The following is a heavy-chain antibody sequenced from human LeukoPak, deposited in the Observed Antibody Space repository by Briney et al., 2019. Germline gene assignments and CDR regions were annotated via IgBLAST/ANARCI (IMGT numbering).Heavy chain of an antibody. D-gene: IGHD2-15*01. CDR3: AKVVVANLKYYGMDV. V-gene: IGHV3-23*01. Sequence: GGSLRLSCAASGFTFSSYAMSWVRQAPGKGLEWVSAISGSGGSTYYADSVKGRFTISRDNSKNTLYLQMNSLRAEDTAVYYCAKVVVANLKYYGMDVWGQGTTVTVSS. CDR1: GFTFSSYA. CDR2: ISGSGGST. J-gene: IGHJ6*02.